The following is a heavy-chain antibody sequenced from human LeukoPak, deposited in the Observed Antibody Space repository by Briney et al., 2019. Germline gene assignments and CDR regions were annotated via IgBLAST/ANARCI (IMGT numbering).Heavy chain of an antibody. J-gene: IGHJ3*02. D-gene: IGHD3-22*01. CDR3: ARGPYYFDSSGAFDI. V-gene: IGHV4-39*01. CDR1: GGSISNTLYY. CDR2: IYYSRST. Sequence: SETLSLTCTVSGGSISNTLYYWAWIRQPPGKGLESIGSIYYSRSTYYSPSLKSRVTISVDTSKNQFSLKLTSVTAADTAVYYCARGPYYFDSSGAFDIWGQGTMVTVSS.